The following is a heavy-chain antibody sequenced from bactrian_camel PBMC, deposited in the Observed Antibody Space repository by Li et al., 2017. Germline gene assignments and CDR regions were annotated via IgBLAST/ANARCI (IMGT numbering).Heavy chain of an antibody. V-gene: IGHV3S26*01. CDR2: IDGTGGT. CDR3: AAREPQFGCGLTRRSFIY. CDR1: RATFSRSC. D-gene: IGHD3*01. J-gene: IGHJ4*01. Sequence: VQLVESGGDSVQAGGSLRLSCPVSRATFSRSCMGWFRQAPGNGREGVAVIDGTGGTSYADSVKGRFTISKDNARNALYLQMNSLKPDDTAMYYCAAREPQFGCGLTRRSFIYWGQGTQVTVS.